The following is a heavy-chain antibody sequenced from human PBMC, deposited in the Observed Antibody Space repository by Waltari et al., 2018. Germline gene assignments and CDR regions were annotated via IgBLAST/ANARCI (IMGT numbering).Heavy chain of an antibody. J-gene: IGHJ6*02. D-gene: IGHD3-10*01. CDR2: INHSGST. Sequence: QVQLQQWGAGLLKPSETLSLTCAVYGGSFSGYYWSWIRQPPGKGLEWIGEINHSGSTNYNPSPKSRVTISVDTSKNQFSLKLSSVTAADTAVYYCARHVMVRNYYYGMDVWGQGTTVTVSS. CDR3: ARHVMVRNYYYGMDV. V-gene: IGHV4-34*01. CDR1: GGSFSGYY.